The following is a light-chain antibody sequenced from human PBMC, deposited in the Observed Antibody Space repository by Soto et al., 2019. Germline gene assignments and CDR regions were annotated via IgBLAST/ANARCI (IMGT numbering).Light chain of an antibody. CDR2: GAS. CDR1: QSVSSNY. V-gene: IGKV3-20*01. CDR3: QQYGSSPRT. Sequence: EIVLTQSPGTLSLSPGERAILSCRASQSVSSNYLAWYRQRPGQAPSLLIYGASSRATGIPDRFSGSGSGPDVTLTISRLEPEDFAVYYCQQYGSSPRTFGQGTKVEMK. J-gene: IGKJ1*01.